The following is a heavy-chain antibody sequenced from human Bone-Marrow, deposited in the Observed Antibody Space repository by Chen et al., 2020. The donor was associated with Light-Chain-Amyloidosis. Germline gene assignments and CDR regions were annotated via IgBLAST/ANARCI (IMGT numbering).Heavy chain of an antibody. V-gene: IGHV3-23*01. Sequence: EVQLLESGGGLVQPGGSLRLSCAASGFTFSNYAMSWVRQAPGKGLEWVSLIGDSGDNTYYADSVKGRFTISRGNSNDTMYLQMNSLRVEDTAVYYCVKDGGVGARDLHHWGQGTLVTVSS. CDR1: GFTFSNYA. CDR3: VKDGGVGARDLHH. CDR2: IGDSGDNT. D-gene: IGHD1-26*01. J-gene: IGHJ1*01.